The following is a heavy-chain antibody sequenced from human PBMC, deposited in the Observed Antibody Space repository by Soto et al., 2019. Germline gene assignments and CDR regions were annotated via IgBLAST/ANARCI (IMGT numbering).Heavy chain of an antibody. D-gene: IGHD3-22*01. V-gene: IGHV1-46*01. CDR3: ARDVYPVTYYYDSSGYLGGAFDI. CDR2: INPSGGST. Sequence: ASVKVSCKASGYTFTSYYMHWVRQAPGQGLEWMGIINPSGGSTSYAQKFQGRVTMTRGTSTSTVYMELSSLRSEDTAVYYCARDVYPVTYYYDSSGYLGGAFDIWGQGTMVTVSS. J-gene: IGHJ3*02. CDR1: GYTFTSYY.